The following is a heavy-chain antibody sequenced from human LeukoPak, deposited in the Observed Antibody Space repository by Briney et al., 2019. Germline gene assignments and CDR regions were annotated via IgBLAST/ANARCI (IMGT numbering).Heavy chain of an antibody. CDR3: ASVREDSSGYYDWYFDL. V-gene: IGHV4-30-4*01. J-gene: IGHJ2*01. D-gene: IGHD3-22*01. CDR1: GGSISSGDYY. CDR2: IYYSGST. Sequence: SQTLSLTCTVSGGSISSGDYYWSWIRQPPGKGLEWIGYIYYSGSTYYNPSLKSRVTISVDTSKNQFSLKLSSVTAADTAVYYCASVREDSSGYYDWYFDLWGRGTLVTVSS.